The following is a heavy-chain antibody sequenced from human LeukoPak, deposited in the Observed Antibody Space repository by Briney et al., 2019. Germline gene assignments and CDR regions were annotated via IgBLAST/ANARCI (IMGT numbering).Heavy chain of an antibody. CDR3: ARLSYYYYMDV. V-gene: IGHV3-7*03. CDR1: GCTFSSYW. CDR2: IKQDGSET. Sequence: GGSLRLSCAASGCTFSSYWMSWVRRAPGKGLEWVANIKQDGSETYYVDSVRGRFTISRDNSKNTLYLQMNSLRAEDTAVYYCARLSYYYYMDVWGKGTTVTVSS. J-gene: IGHJ6*03.